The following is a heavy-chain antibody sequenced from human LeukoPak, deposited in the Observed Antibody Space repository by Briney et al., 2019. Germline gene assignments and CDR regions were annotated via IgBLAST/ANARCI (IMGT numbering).Heavy chain of an antibody. V-gene: IGHV3-30*02. CDR3: AKDFSVYYYDSRVLDY. CDR2: IRYDGSNK. D-gene: IGHD3-22*01. CDR1: GFTFSSYG. J-gene: IGHJ4*02. Sequence: GGSLRLSCAASGFTFSSYGMHWVRQAPGKGLEWVAFIRYDGSNKYYADSVKGRFTISRDNSKKALYLQMNSLRPEDTAVYYCAKDFSVYYYDSRVLDYWGQGTLVTVSS.